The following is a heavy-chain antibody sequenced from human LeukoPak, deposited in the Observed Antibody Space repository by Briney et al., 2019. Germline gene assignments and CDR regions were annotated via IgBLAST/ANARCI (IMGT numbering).Heavy chain of an antibody. Sequence: GGSLRLSWSASGFTFSSYAISWGPQAPGKGLEWVSAISGSGGSTYYADYVKGRFTISRDNSKNTLYLQMNSLRAEDKAVYYCECSRYSSGSDYWGQGTLVTVSS. D-gene: IGHD6-19*01. CDR2: ISGSGGST. V-gene: IGHV3-23*01. CDR1: GFTFSSYA. J-gene: IGHJ4*02. CDR3: ECSRYSSGSDY.